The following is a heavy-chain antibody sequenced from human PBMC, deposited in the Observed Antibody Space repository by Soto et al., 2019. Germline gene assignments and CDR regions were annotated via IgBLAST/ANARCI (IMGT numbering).Heavy chain of an antibody. CDR2: ISAYNGDT. CDR1: GYAFTSYG. Sequence: ASVKVSCKASGYAFTSYGYAWVRQAPGQGLEWMGWISAYNGDTNYAQKFQDRVTLTTDTSTTTVHMELRNLGSDDTAVYYCARSGAYCTSITCLFDSFWGLGTLVTVPQ. V-gene: IGHV1-18*01. CDR3: ARSGAYCTSITCLFDSF. J-gene: IGHJ4*02. D-gene: IGHD2-8*01.